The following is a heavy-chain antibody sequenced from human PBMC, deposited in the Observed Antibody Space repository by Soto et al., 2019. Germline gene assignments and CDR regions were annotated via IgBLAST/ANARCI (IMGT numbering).Heavy chain of an antibody. CDR1: GGSINSGDYS. J-gene: IGHJ4*02. Sequence: TLSLTCTVSGGSINSGDYSWTWIRQTPGKGLQWIGQINHSGSTYYNPSLKSRVTISVDRSKNQFSLKLSSVTAADTAVYYCASSHAGAHITAAVHWGQGTLVTVSS. CDR2: INHSGST. CDR3: ASSHAGAHITAAVH. V-gene: IGHV4-30-2*01. D-gene: IGHD6-13*01.